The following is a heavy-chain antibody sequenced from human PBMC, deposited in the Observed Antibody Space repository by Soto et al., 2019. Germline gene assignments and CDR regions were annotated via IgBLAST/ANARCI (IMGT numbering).Heavy chain of an antibody. CDR2: ISSSSSYI. Sequence: EVQLMESGGGLVKPGGSLRLSCAASGFTFSSYTMIWVRQAPGKGLEWVSSISSSSSYIYYADSVKGRFTISRDNAKNSLYRQMNSLRAEDTAVYYCARFGYTKAAHWGQGTLGTVSS. CDR1: GFTFSSYT. CDR3: ARFGYTKAAH. V-gene: IGHV3-21*01. D-gene: IGHD5-12*01. J-gene: IGHJ4*02.